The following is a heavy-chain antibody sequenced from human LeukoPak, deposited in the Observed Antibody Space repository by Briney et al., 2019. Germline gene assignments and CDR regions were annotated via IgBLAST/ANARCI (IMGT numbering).Heavy chain of an antibody. CDR1: NGSISSGRYY. V-gene: IGHV4-61*02. J-gene: IGHJ4*02. Sequence: SQTLSLTCTVSNGSISSGRYYWSWIRQPAGKGLEWIGRIFPSGSANYSPSLKSRVTISVDTPKNQFSLILNSVTAADTAVYYCARQAPLDGDFDFWGQGTLVTVSS. CDR3: ARQAPLDGDFDF. CDR2: IFPSGSA. D-gene: IGHD3/OR15-3a*01.